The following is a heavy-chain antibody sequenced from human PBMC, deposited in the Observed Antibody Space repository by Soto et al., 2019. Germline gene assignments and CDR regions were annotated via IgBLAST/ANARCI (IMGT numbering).Heavy chain of an antibody. V-gene: IGHV1-18*01. CDR1: GYTFTSYG. J-gene: IGHJ6*02. D-gene: IGHD3-3*01. CDR3: ALGIRFLEWTPYYYYGMDV. CDR2: ISAYNGNT. Sequence: GASVKVSCKASGYTFTSYGISWVRQAPGQGLEWMGWISAYNGNTNYAQKLQGRVTMTTDTSTSTAYMELRSLRSDDTAVYYCALGIRFLEWTPYYYYGMDVWGQGTTVTVSS.